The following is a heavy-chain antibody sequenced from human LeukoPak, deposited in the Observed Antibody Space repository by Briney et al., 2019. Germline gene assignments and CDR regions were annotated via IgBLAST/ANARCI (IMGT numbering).Heavy chain of an antibody. Sequence: SETLSLTCTVSGGSISSYYWSWIRQPAGKGLEWIGRIYTSGSTNYNPSLKSRVTMSVDTSKNQFSLKLSSVTAADTAVYYCARAWKSLGGRDYYYGMDVWGQGTTVTVSS. J-gene: IGHJ6*02. CDR3: ARAWKSLGGRDYYYGMDV. V-gene: IGHV4-4*07. CDR2: IYTSGST. CDR1: GGSISSYY. D-gene: IGHD3-3*01.